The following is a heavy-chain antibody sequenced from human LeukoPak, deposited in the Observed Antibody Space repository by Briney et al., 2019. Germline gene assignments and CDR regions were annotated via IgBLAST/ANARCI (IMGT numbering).Heavy chain of an antibody. CDR3: TGCGRIRCSLDSIDF. V-gene: IGHV1-24*01. J-gene: IGHJ4*02. Sequence: ASVKVSCKVSGYTLTELSMHWVRQAPGKGLEWMGGFDPEDGETIYAQKFQGRVTMTEDTSTDTAYMELNSLKTEDTAVYYCTGCGRIRCSLDSIDFWGQGTLVTVSS. CDR2: FDPEDGET. CDR1: GYTLTELS. D-gene: IGHD1-26*01.